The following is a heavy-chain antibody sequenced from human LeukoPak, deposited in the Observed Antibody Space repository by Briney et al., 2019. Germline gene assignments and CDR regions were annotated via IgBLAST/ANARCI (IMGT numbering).Heavy chain of an antibody. D-gene: IGHD3-10*01. CDR1: GFTFSSYW. CDR3: ARASGSGSHYPFDY. CDR2: IRSDGSST. V-gene: IGHV3-74*01. J-gene: IGHJ4*02. Sequence: GGSLRLSCAASGFTFSSYWMHWVREAPGKGLVWVSHIRSDGSSTNYADSVKGRFTISRDNAKSTLYLQMNSLRAGDTAVYYCARASGSGSHYPFDYWGQGTLVTVSS.